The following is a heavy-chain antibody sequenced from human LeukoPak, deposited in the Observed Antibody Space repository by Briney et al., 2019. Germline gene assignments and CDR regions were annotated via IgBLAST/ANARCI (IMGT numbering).Heavy chain of an antibody. CDR3: ARVTHTELSTWFDP. CDR1: GYTFTSYG. J-gene: IGHJ5*02. CDR2: IIPIFGSS. Sequence: SVKVSCKASGYTFTSYGISWVRQAPGQGLEWMGGIIPIFGSSNYAQKFRGRVTITADESTATAYMELSSLRSEDTAVYYCARVTHTELSTWFDPWGQGTLVTVSS. V-gene: IGHV1-69*13. D-gene: IGHD5-18*01.